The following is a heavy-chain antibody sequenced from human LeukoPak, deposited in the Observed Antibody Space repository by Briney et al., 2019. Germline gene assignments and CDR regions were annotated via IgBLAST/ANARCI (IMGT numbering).Heavy chain of an antibody. V-gene: IGHV3-72*01. CDR2: IRNKANIYTT. CDR1: GFTFSDHY. Sequence: GSLRLSCAASGFTFSDHYMDWVRQAPGKGLEWVGRIRNKANIYTTEYAASVKGRFTISRDDSKNSLYLQMNSLKTEDTAVYYCARLDMTTVTEGLDYWGQGTLVTVSS. J-gene: IGHJ4*02. CDR3: ARLDMTTVTEGLDY. D-gene: IGHD4-17*01.